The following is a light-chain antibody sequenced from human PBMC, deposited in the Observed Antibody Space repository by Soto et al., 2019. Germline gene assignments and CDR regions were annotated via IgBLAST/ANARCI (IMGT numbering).Light chain of an antibody. J-gene: IGLJ2*01. CDR3: SSYTGGSTLEV. Sequence: QSALTQPASVSGSPGQSITISCTGTSSDVGGYNFVSWYQQHPGKAPKLIIYEVSNRPSGVSNRFSGSKSGNTASLTISGLQADDEADYYCSSYTGGSTLEVFGGGTQLTVL. CDR1: SSDVGGYNF. V-gene: IGLV2-14*01. CDR2: EVS.